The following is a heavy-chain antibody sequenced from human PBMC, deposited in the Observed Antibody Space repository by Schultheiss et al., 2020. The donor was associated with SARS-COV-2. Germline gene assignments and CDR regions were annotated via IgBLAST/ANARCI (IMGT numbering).Heavy chain of an antibody. CDR1: GGSISSSSYY. CDR2: IYTSGST. CDR3: ARVLHARLHAFDI. D-gene: IGHD2-15*01. J-gene: IGHJ3*02. V-gene: IGHV4-61*02. Sequence: LRLSCTVSGGSISSSSYYWGWIRQPAGKGLEWIGRIYTSGSTNYNPSLKSRVTMSVDTSKNQFSLKLSSVTAADTAVYYCARVLHARLHAFDIWGQGTMVTVSS.